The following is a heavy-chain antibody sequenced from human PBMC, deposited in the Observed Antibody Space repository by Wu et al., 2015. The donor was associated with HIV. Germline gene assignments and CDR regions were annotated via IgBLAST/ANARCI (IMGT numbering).Heavy chain of an antibody. J-gene: IGHJ5*02. CDR1: GYTFTSYG. D-gene: IGHD3-9*01. CDR3: AGHDILTGYYSNWFDP. CDR2: ISAYNGNT. V-gene: IGHV1-18*01. Sequence: QVQLVQSGVEVKKPGASVKVSCKASGYTFTSYGISWVRQAPGQGLEWMGWISAYNGNTNYAQKLQGRVTMTTDTSTSTAYMELRSLRSDDTAVYYCAGHDILTGYYSNWFDPWGQGTLVTVSS.